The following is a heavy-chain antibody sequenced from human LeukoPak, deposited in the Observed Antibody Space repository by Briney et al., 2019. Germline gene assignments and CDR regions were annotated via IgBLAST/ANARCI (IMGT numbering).Heavy chain of an antibody. CDR1: GYTFTSYD. J-gene: IGHJ5*02. V-gene: IGHV1-8*01. D-gene: IGHD3-3*01. CDR3: ARGTAIFGVVIIEWFDP. CDR2: MNPNSGNT. Sequence: ASVKVSCKASGYTFTSYDINWVRHATGQGLEWMGLMNPNSGNTGYAQKFQGRVTMTRNTSISTAYMELSSLRSEDTAVYYCARGTAIFGVVIIEWFDPWGQGTLVTVSS.